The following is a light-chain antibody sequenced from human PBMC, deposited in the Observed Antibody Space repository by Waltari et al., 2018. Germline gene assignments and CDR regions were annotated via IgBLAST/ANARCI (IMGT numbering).Light chain of an antibody. CDR1: QGIRND. Sequence: DIQMTQSPSSLSASVGDRVTITCRASQGIRNDLAWFQQKPGKATKSLIYAASSLQSGVPSKFSGSGSGTDFTLTISSLQPEDFATYYCQQYNSYPFTFGPGTKVDIK. CDR3: QQYNSYPFT. V-gene: IGKV1-16*02. J-gene: IGKJ3*01. CDR2: AAS.